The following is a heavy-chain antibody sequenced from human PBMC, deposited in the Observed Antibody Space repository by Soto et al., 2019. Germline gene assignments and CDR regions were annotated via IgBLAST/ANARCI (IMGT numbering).Heavy chain of an antibody. CDR3: ARDMIVYSSTDDFDI. CDR1: GFTFSSYW. CDR2: IKQDGSEK. V-gene: IGHV3-7*01. Sequence: GGSLRLSCAASGFTFSSYWMSWVRQAPGKGLEWVANIKQDGSEKYYVDSVKGRFTISRDNAKNSLYLQMNSLRAEDTAVYYCARDMIVYSSTDDFDIWGQGTMVTVSS. D-gene: IGHD6-13*01. J-gene: IGHJ3*02.